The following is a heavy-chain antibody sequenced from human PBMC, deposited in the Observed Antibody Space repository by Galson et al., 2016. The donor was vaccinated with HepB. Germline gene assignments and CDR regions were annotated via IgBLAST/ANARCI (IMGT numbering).Heavy chain of an antibody. CDR3: ASPYYDFWSGYYPIYYYYGKDV. V-gene: IGHV1-69*06. D-gene: IGHD3-3*01. J-gene: IGHJ6*02. CDR1: GGTFSSYA. Sequence: SVKVSCKASGGTFSSYAISWVRQAPGQGLEWMGGIIPIFGTAHYAQKFQGRVTITADKSTSTAYMELSSLRSEDPAVYYCASPYYDFWSGYYPIYYYYGKDVWGQGTTVTVSS. CDR2: IIPIFGTA.